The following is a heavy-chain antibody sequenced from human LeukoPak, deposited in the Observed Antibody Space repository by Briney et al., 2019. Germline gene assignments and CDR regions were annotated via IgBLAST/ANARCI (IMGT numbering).Heavy chain of an antibody. J-gene: IGHJ4*02. V-gene: IGHV4-4*02. CDR1: GGSISSSNW. CDR3: ARVGAAAGPTFFDY. D-gene: IGHD6-13*01. Sequence: SETLSLTCAVSGGSISSSNWWSWVRQPPGKGLEWIGEIYHSGSTNYNPSLKSRVTISVDKSKNQFSLKLSSVTAADTAVYYCARVGAAAGPTFFDYWGQGTLVTVSS. CDR2: IYHSGST.